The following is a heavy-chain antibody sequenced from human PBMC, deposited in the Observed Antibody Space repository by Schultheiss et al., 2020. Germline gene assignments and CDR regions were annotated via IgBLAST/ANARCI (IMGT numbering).Heavy chain of an antibody. Sequence: SETLSLTCTVSGGSISSSSYYWGWIRQPPGKGLEWIGSIYYSGSTYYNPSLKSRVTISVDTSKNQFSLKLSSVTAADTAVYYCARQALGSSSPIPEYWGQGTLVTVSS. CDR1: GGSISSSSYY. CDR2: IYYSGST. V-gene: IGHV4-39*01. D-gene: IGHD6-13*01. CDR3: ARQALGSSSPIPEY. J-gene: IGHJ4*02.